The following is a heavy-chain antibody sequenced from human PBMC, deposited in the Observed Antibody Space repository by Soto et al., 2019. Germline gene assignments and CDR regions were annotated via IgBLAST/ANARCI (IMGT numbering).Heavy chain of an antibody. J-gene: IGHJ6*03. CDR2: INDSGNI. Sequence: QVQLQQWGAGLLKPSETLSLTCAVYGGSFSGYQWSWIRQTPGKGLEWIGEINDSGNINYNPSLKSRVTILLDTPKKQISLKLSSVTAADSAVYYCARGIILWFGELSRRGGYYYYMDVWSKGTTVTVSS. CDR1: GGSFSGYQ. V-gene: IGHV4-34*01. CDR3: ARGIILWFGELSRRGGYYYYMDV. D-gene: IGHD3-10*01.